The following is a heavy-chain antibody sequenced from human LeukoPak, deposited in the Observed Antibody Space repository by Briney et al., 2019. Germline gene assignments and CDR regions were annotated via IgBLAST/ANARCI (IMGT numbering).Heavy chain of an antibody. Sequence: GGSLRLSCTASGFSFRSYAMNWVRQTPGGGLEWLSILSGDSDITHYADSVKGRFTISRDNSKNTLYLQMNSLRAEDTAIYYCGKKYGLPTTTERSVQYWGQGTLVTVSS. V-gene: IGHV3-23*01. D-gene: IGHD1-1*01. CDR1: GFSFRSYA. CDR2: LSGDSDIT. CDR3: GKKYGLPTTTERSVQY. J-gene: IGHJ4*02.